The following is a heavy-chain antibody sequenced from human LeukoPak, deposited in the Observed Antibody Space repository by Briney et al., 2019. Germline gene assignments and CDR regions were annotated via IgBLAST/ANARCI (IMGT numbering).Heavy chain of an antibody. J-gene: IGHJ4*02. D-gene: IGHD3-9*01. CDR3: ARPLYYDILTGYSLDY. Sequence: ASVKVSCKASGYTFTGYYMHWVRQAPGQGLEWVGWINPNSGGTNYAQKFQGRVTMTRDTSISTAYMELSRLRSDDTAVYYCARPLYYDILTGYSLDYWGQGTLVTVSS. CDR2: INPNSGGT. CDR1: GYTFTGYY. V-gene: IGHV1-2*02.